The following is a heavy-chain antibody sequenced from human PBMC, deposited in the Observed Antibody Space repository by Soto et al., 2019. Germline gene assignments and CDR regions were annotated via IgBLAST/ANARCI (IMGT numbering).Heavy chain of an antibody. CDR3: ARDPGSGSYYGWFDP. Sequence: QVQLQESGPGLVKPSETLSLTCTVPGGSISRYYWNWIRQPPGKGLEWIGYIYYSGSTNYNPSLKSRVTISVDTSKNQFSLKLSSVTAADTAVYYCARDPGSGSYYGWFDPWGQGTLVTVSS. CDR1: GGSISRYY. J-gene: IGHJ5*02. D-gene: IGHD3-10*01. V-gene: IGHV4-59*01. CDR2: IYYSGST.